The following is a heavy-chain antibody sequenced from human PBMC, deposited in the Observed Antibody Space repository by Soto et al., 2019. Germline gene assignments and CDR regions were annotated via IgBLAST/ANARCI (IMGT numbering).Heavy chain of an antibody. Sequence: ASVKVSCKVSGYTLTELSMHWVRQAPGKGLEWMGGFDPEDGETIYAQKFQGRVTMTEDTSTDTAYMELSSLRSEDTAVYYCATGHGSGSYYLTYFDYRGQGTLVTVSS. CDR1: GYTLTELS. CDR3: ATGHGSGSYYLTYFDY. CDR2: FDPEDGET. J-gene: IGHJ4*02. V-gene: IGHV1-24*01. D-gene: IGHD3-10*01.